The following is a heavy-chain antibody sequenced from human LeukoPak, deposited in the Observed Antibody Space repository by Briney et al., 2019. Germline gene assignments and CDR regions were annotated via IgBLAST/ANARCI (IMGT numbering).Heavy chain of an antibody. CDR2: ISAYNGNT. D-gene: IGHD3-22*01. V-gene: IGHV1-18*04. Sequence: ASVKVSCKASGYTFTGYYMHWVRQAPGQGLEWMGWISAYNGNTNYAQKLQGRVTMTTDISTTTAYMDLRSLRSDDTAVYYCARDLLAYDTSGYSYWGQGTLVTVSS. CDR3: ARDLLAYDTSGYSY. J-gene: IGHJ4*02. CDR1: GYTFTGYY.